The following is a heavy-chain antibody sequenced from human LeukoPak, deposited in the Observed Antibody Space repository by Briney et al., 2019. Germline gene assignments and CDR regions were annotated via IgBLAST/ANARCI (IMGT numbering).Heavy chain of an antibody. V-gene: IGHV4-59*08. J-gene: IGHJ6*02. CDR3: TSSDYKYYAMDV. CDR2: IYYSEST. Sequence: SETLSLTHTVSPGSISSYYWSWIRQPPGTGLEWIGSIYYSESTNYNPSLRSRLTISIDTSKNQFSLKLTSVTAADTAIYYCTSSDYKYYAMDVWGQGTTVTVSS. CDR1: PGSISSYY. D-gene: IGHD6-6*01.